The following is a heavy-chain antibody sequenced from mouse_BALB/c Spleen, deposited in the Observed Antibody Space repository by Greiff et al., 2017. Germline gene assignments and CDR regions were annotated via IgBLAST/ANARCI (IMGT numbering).Heavy chain of an antibody. D-gene: IGHD2-3*01. CDR1: GFTFSSFG. J-gene: IGHJ3*01. CDR3: AREFYDGYPFAY. V-gene: IGHV5-17*02. CDR2: ISSGSSTI. Sequence: EVQLVESGGGLVQPGGSRKLSCAASGFTFSSFGMHWVRQAPEKGLEWVAYISSGSSTIYYADTVKGRFTISRDNPKNTLFLQMTSLRSEDTAMYYCAREFYDGYPFAYWGQGTLVTVSA.